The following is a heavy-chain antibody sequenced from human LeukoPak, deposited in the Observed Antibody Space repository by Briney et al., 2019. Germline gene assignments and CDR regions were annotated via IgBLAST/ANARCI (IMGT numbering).Heavy chain of an antibody. J-gene: IGHJ4*02. CDR2: ISGSGGST. D-gene: IGHD6-13*01. CDR1: GFTFSSYA. V-gene: IGHV3-23*01. Sequence: PGGSLRLSCAASGFTFSSYAMSWVRQAPGKGLEWVSAISGSGGSTYYADSVKGRFTISRDNAKNSLYLQMNSLRAEDTAVYYCARDPIRPQLGGDYFDYWGQGTLVTVSS. CDR3: ARDPIRPQLGGDYFDY.